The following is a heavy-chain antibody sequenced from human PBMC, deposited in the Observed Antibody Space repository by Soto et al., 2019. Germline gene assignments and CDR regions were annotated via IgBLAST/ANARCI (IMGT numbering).Heavy chain of an antibody. V-gene: IGHV3-30*18. CDR2: ITYEGSNK. CDR3: AKARGANNWANYYGLDV. J-gene: IGHJ6*02. Sequence: QEQLVESGGGVVQPGRSLRLSCAASGFIFAKYGMHWVRQAPGKGLEWVALITYEGSNKYYADAVKGRFTISRDNAKDMVSLQMDSLRGEDTAVYYCAKARGANNWANYYGLDVWVQGTTVTVSS. D-gene: IGHD1-1*01. CDR1: GFIFAKYG.